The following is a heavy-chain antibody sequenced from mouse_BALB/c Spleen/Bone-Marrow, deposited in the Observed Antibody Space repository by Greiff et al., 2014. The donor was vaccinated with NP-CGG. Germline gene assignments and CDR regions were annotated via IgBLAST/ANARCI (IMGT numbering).Heavy chain of an antibody. J-gene: IGHJ3*01. CDR2: IDPANGNT. CDR1: GFNIKDTY. D-gene: IGHD2-1*01. CDR3: ARNGNYGAWFAY. Sequence: VQLQQSGAELVKPGASVKLSCTASGFNIKDTYMHWVKQRPEQGLEWIGRIDPANGNTKYGPKFQGKATITADTSSNTAYLQLSSLTSEDTAVYYCARNGNYGAWFAYWGQGTLVTVSA. V-gene: IGHV14-3*02.